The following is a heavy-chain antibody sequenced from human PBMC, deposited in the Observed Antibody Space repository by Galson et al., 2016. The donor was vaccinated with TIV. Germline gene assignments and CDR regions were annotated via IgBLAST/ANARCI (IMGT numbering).Heavy chain of an antibody. CDR1: EDTFASYA. D-gene: IGHD3-10*01. Sequence: SVKVSCKASEDTFASYAFSWVRQAPGQGLEVMGRIIPILGSSDYAQRFQGRVTITADASTSTVYMELRSLRSEDTAMYYCARVRFGELSGYYYYMDVWGKGTTVTVSS. CDR2: IIPILGSS. V-gene: IGHV1-69*13. J-gene: IGHJ6*03. CDR3: ARVRFGELSGYYYYMDV.